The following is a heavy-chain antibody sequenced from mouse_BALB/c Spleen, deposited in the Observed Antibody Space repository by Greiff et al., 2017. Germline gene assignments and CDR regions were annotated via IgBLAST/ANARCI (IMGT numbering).Heavy chain of an antibody. CDR3: ARDGNGYYFDY. J-gene: IGHJ2*01. V-gene: IGHV1-7*01. Sequence: QVQLQQSGAELAKPGASVKMSCKASGYTFTSYWMHWVKQRPGQGLEWIGYINPSTGYTEYNQKFKDKATLTADKSSSTAYMELARLTSEDSAIYYCARDGNGYYFDYWGQGTTLTVSS. D-gene: IGHD2-1*01. CDR2: INPSTGYT. CDR1: GYTFTSYW.